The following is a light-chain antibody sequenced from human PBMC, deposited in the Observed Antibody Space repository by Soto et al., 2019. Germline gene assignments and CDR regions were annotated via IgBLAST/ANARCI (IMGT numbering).Light chain of an antibody. CDR3: SSYTRSSTKVV. CDR1: SSDVGGYNY. Sequence: QSALTQPASVSGSPGQSITISCTGTSSDVGGYNYVSWYQQHPGKAPKLMIYEVSNRPSGVSNRFSGSKSGNTASLTISGRQAEDEADDDCSSYTRSSTKVVFGGGTKLTVL. J-gene: IGLJ2*01. V-gene: IGLV2-14*01. CDR2: EVS.